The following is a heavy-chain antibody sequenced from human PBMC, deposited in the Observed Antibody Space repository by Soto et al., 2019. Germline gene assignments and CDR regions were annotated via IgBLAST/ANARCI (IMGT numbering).Heavy chain of an antibody. V-gene: IGHV4-39*01. CDR2: VDYSGTA. D-gene: IGHD1-20*01. CDR3: ARITGRHLDY. CDR1: SGSISVTNVF. J-gene: IGHJ4*02. Sequence: LSLTCTVSSGSISVTNVFWGWVRQPPGKGLEWIGNVDYSGTAYFSPSLATRVTFHVDTSKNQFSLTLYSVTAADTAVYYCARITGRHLDYWGQGILVTVSS.